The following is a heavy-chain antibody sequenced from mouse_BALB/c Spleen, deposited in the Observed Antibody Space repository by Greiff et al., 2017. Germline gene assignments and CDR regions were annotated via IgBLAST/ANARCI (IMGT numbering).Heavy chain of an antibody. CDR2: ISSGGSYT. Sequence: DVHLVESGGGLVKPGGSLKLSCAASGFTFSSYAMSWVRQSPEKRLEWVAEISSGGSYTYYPDTVTGRFTISRDNAKNTLYLEMSSLRSEDTAMYYCARDLLYSYAMDYWGQGTSVTVSS. D-gene: IGHD2-1*01. J-gene: IGHJ4*01. CDR1: GFTFSSYA. V-gene: IGHV5-9-4*01. CDR3: ARDLLYSYAMDY.